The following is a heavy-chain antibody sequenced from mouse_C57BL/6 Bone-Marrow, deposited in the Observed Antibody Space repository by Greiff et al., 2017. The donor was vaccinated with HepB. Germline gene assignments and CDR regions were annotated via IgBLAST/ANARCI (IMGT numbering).Heavy chain of an antibody. J-gene: IGHJ1*03. V-gene: IGHV14-4*01. CDR1: GFNIKDDY. D-gene: IGHD1-1*01. Sequence: VQLKESGAELVRPGASVKLSCTASGFNIKDDYMHWVKQRPEQGLEWIGWIDPENGDTEYASKFQGKATITADTSSNTAYLQLSSLTSEDTAVYYCTPLYYYGSSRYFDVWGTGTTVTVSS. CDR2: IDPENGDT. CDR3: TPLYYYGSSRYFDV.